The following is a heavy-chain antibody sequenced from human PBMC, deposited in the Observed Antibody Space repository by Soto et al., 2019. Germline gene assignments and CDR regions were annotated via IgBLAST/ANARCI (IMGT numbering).Heavy chain of an antibody. CDR1: GESVSSNSAA. J-gene: IGHJ4*02. CDR2: TYYRSKWYN. Sequence: PSQSLSLPCAVAGESVSSNSAACNFSRQSPSRGLELLGITYYRSKWYNYYAVSVKIRITINPDTSKNQFSLQLNSVTPEDTAVYYCASAYYDFWSGYFSYYYFDYWGQGTLVTVSA. CDR3: ASAYYDFWSGYFSYYYFDY. D-gene: IGHD3-3*01. V-gene: IGHV6-1*01.